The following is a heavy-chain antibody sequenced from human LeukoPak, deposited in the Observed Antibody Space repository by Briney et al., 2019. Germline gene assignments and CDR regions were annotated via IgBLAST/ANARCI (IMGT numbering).Heavy chain of an antibody. V-gene: IGHV1-8*01. J-gene: IGHJ6*02. CDR2: MNPNSGNT. CDR3: ASVPLLPLGLSYYYGMDV. Sequence: GASVKVSCKASGYTFTSYDINWVRQAPGQGLEWMGWMNPNSGNTGYAQKFQGRVTMTRNTSISTAYMELSSLRSEDTAVYYCASVPLLPLGLSYYYGMDVWGQGTTVTVSS. D-gene: IGHD2-2*01. CDR1: GYTFTSYD.